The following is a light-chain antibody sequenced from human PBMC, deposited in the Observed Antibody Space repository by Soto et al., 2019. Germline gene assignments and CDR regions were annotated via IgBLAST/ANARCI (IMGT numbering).Light chain of an antibody. CDR2: DAS. CDR1: QSVSNY. V-gene: IGKV3-11*01. CDR3: QQRSNWPSLT. J-gene: IGKJ4*01. Sequence: EIVLTQSPGTLPLPPGERATLSCRASQSVSNYLAWYQQKSGQPPRLVIYDASNRATGIPARFSGSGSGTDFNLTISSLEPEDFAVYYCQQRSNWPSLTFGGGTKLEIK.